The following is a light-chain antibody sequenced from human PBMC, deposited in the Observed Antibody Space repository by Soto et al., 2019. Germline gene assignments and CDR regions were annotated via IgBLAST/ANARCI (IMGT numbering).Light chain of an antibody. CDR2: SNN. V-gene: IGLV1-47*02. Sequence: QSVLTQPPSASGPPGQRVTISCSGSRSNIGSNYVYWYQQLPGTAPKLLIYSNNEGPSGVPDRFSGSKSGTSASLAISGLRSEDEAHYYCAAWDDSLNGLTFGGGPSSPS. CDR1: RSNIGSNY. CDR3: AAWDDSLNGLT. J-gene: IGLJ2*01.